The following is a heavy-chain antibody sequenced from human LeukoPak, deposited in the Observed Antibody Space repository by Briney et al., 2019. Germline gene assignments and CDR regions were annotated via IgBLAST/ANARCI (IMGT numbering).Heavy chain of an antibody. CDR2: IYYSEST. J-gene: IGHJ4*02. CDR3: ARGRGSSYDYYFHS. D-gene: IGHD5-18*01. CDR1: GGSLSSGNYY. Sequence: SETLCLTCTVSGGSLSSGNYYWSWIRQHPGMALELIGYIYYSESTYYNPSLKSRVTISVDTSTTQFSLKLSSVTAADTAVYYCARGRGSSYDYYFHSWGQGTPVTVSS. V-gene: IGHV4-31*03.